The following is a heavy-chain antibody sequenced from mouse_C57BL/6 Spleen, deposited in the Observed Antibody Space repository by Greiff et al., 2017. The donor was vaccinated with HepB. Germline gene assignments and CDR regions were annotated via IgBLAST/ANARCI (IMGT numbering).Heavy chain of an antibody. CDR2: IYPRSGNT. J-gene: IGHJ1*03. Sequence: VKVVESGAELARPGASVKLSCKASGYTFTSYGISWVKQRTGQGLEWIGEIYPRSGNTYYNEKFKGKATLTADKSSSTAYMELRSLTSEDSAVYFCARGSCDWYFDVWGTGTTVTVSS. V-gene: IGHV1-81*01. D-gene: IGHD3-3*01. CDR3: ARGSCDWYFDV. CDR1: GYTFTSYG.